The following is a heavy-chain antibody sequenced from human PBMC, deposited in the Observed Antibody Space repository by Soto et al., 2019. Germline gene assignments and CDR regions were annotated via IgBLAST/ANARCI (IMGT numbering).Heavy chain of an antibody. CDR1: GGTFSSYS. J-gene: IGHJ4*02. V-gene: IGHV1-69*12. Sequence: QVQLVQSGAEVKKPGSSVKVSCKASGGTFSSYSISWVRQAPGQGLEWMGGIIPIFGTVNYAQKVQGRVTITADESTSTAYMELSSLRSEDTAVYYCASLHDYGEPFDYWGQGTLVTVSS. CDR2: IIPIFGTV. D-gene: IGHD4-17*01. CDR3: ASLHDYGEPFDY.